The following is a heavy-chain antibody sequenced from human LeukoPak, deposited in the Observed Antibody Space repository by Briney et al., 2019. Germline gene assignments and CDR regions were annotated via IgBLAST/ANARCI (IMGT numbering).Heavy chain of an antibody. CDR3: ARESSYYDSSGYYGWFDP. Sequence: SETLSLTCAVYGGSFSGYYWSWIRQPPGKGLEWIGEINHSGSTNYNPSLKSRVTISVDTSKNQFSLKLSSVTAADTAVYYCARESSYYDSSGYYGWFDPWGQGTLVTVSS. J-gene: IGHJ5*02. CDR2: INHSGST. V-gene: IGHV4-34*01. D-gene: IGHD3-22*01. CDR1: GGSFSGYY.